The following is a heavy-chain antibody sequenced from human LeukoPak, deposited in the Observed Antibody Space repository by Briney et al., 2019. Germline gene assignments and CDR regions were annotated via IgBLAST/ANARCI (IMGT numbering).Heavy chain of an antibody. V-gene: IGHV4-59*08. J-gene: IGHJ3*01. CDR3: ARKSWPHDAFDF. Sequence: SETLSLTCSVSGGSIRSYYWSWIRQPPGKGLEWVGYISYTGSTNYNPSLKSRVSISVDMSKNQFSLKLSSVTAADTAVCYCARKSWPHDAFDFWGQGTLVSVSS. CDR1: GGSIRSYY. D-gene: IGHD6-13*01. CDR2: ISYTGST.